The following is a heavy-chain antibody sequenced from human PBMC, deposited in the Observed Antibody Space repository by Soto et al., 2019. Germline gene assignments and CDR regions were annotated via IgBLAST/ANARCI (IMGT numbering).Heavy chain of an antibody. CDR1: GGSISSGDYY. CDR3: ARDKSGFWSGYPYYYYYGMDV. CDR2: IYYSGST. Sequence: SETLSLTCTVSGGSISSGDYYWSWIRQPPGKGLEWIGYIYYSGSTYYSPSLKSRVTISVDTSKNQFSLKLSSVTAADTAVYYCARDKSGFWSGYPYYYYYGMDVWGQGTTVTASS. V-gene: IGHV4-30-4*01. D-gene: IGHD3-3*01. J-gene: IGHJ6*02.